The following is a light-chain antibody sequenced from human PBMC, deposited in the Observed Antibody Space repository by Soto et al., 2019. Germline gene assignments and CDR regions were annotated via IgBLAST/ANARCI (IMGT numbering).Light chain of an antibody. CDR2: GAS. J-gene: IGKJ1*01. Sequence: EIVLTQSPGSLYLSPGERATLSCRASQSISSTFFAWYQQKAGQAPRLLIYGASSRATGIPDRCTGSGSGTDFTLTISRLEPEDVAVYFCQQYESSVTFGQGTKVEVK. CDR3: QQYESSVT. CDR1: QSISSTF. V-gene: IGKV3-20*01.